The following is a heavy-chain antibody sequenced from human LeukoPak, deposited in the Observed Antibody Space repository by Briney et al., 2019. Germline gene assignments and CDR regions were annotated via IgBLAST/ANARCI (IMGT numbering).Heavy chain of an antibody. Sequence: HGESLKISCKGSGYSFTSYWIGWVRQMPGKGLEWMGIIYPGDSDTRYSPSFQGQVTISADKSISTAYLQWSSLKASDTAMYYCARLGHSNYIGSDYYYYGMDVWGQGTTVTVSS. CDR1: GYSFTSYW. D-gene: IGHD4-11*01. CDR2: IYPGDSDT. V-gene: IGHV5-51*01. CDR3: ARLGHSNYIGSDYYYYGMDV. J-gene: IGHJ6*02.